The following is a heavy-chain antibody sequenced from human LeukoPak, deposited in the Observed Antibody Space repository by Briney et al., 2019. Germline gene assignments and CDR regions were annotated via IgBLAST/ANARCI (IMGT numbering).Heavy chain of an antibody. CDR1: GGSISSNNW. CDR2: IYHSGST. D-gene: IGHD6-19*01. Sequence: SETLSLTCAVSGGSISSNNWWCGVRHPREKLLELIGEIYHSGSTNYNPSLKSRVTISVDKSKNQFSLKLSSVTAADTAVYYCARVDVGYSSGWSYYYYGMDVWGQGTTVTVSS. V-gene: IGHV4-4*02. J-gene: IGHJ6*02. CDR3: ARVDVGYSSGWSYYYYGMDV.